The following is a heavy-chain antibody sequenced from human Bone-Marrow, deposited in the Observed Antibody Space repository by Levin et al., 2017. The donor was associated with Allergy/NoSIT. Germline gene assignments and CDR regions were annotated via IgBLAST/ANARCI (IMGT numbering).Heavy chain of an antibody. CDR1: GGSISAGGFG. Sequence: SETLSLTCDVSGGSISAGGFGWSWFRQPPGQGLEWIAKMSHSTSRDYNPSLQGRATISIDRAKNQVSLRLTSVTAADTAVYFCARVHNWGQRAYYAMDVWGQGTTVTVSS. J-gene: IGHJ6*02. V-gene: IGHV4-30-2*01. CDR3: ARVHNWGQRAYYAMDV. D-gene: IGHD7-27*01. CDR2: MSHSTSR.